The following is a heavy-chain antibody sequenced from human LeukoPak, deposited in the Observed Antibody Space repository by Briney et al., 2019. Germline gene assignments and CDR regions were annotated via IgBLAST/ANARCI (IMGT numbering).Heavy chain of an antibody. J-gene: IGHJ3*02. V-gene: IGHV3-30-3*01. Sequence: PGRSLRLSCTASGFTYTTYAMHWVRQAPGKGLEWVAVISDDGSNKYYADSVKGRFTISRDNSKNTLFLQMDSLRPEDTALYYCARAAYSSSWGGFAFDIWGQGTMVTVSS. D-gene: IGHD6-13*01. CDR1: GFTYTTYA. CDR2: ISDDGSNK. CDR3: ARAAYSSSWGGFAFDI.